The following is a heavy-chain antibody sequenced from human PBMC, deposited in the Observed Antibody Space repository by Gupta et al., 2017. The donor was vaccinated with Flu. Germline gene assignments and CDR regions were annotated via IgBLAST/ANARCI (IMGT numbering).Heavy chain of an antibody. CDR2: IYPGDSDT. D-gene: IGHD3-22*01. CDR3: AVNYYDSSGYSYYFDY. V-gene: IGHV5-51*01. CDR1: GYSFTRYW. J-gene: IGHJ4*02. Sequence: EVQLVQPGAEVKKPGASLKISCKGSGYSFTRYWLGWVRQMPGKGLEWMGIIYPGDSDTRYSPSFQGQVTISADKSISTAYLQWSSLKASDTAMYYCAVNYYDSSGYSYYFDYWGQGTLVTVSS.